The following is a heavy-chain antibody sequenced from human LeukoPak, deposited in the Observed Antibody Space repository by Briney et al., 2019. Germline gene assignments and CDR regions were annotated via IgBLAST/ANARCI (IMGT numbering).Heavy chain of an antibody. CDR1: GYTFTGYY. V-gene: IGHV1-2*02. D-gene: IGHD1-26*01. J-gene: IGHJ4*02. Sequence: AASVKVSCKASGYTFTGYYMHWVRQAPGQGLEWMGCINPNSGGTNYAQKFQGRVTMTRDTSISTAYMELSRLRSDDTAGYYCARGIVGAATGDWGQGTLVAVSS. CDR2: INPNSGGT. CDR3: ARGIVGAATGD.